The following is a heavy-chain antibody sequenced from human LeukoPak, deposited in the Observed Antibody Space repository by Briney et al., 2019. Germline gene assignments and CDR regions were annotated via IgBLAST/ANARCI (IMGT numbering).Heavy chain of an antibody. J-gene: IGHJ5*02. CDR3: ARGRGITMVRGVIFRRPGWPGEFDP. CDR2: MNPNCCNT. CDR1: GYTFTGYY. D-gene: IGHD3-10*01. V-gene: IGHV1-8*02. Sequence: ASVKVSCKASGYTFTGYYMHWVRQAPGQGLEWMGWMNPNCCNTGYAQKFQDRVTMTRNTPISTAYMELSSLRSEDTAVYYCARGRGITMVRGVIFRRPGWPGEFDPWGQGTLVTVSS.